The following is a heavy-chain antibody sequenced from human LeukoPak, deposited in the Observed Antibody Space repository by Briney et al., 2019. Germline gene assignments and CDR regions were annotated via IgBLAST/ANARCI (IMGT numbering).Heavy chain of an antibody. CDR2: IPYDGSNK. CDR1: GFTFSSYA. V-gene: IGHV3-30-3*01. CDR3: AKGGVPVVSPAVN. D-gene: IGHD2-2*01. J-gene: IGHJ4*02. Sequence: GGSLRLSCAASGFTFSSYAMHWVRQAPGKGLEWVAVIPYDGSNKYYADSVKGRFTTSRDNSKNTLYLQMNSLRAEDTAVYYCAKGGVPVVSPAVNWGQGTLVTVSS.